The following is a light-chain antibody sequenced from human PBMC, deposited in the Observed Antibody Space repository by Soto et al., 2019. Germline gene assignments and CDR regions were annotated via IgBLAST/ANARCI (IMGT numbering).Light chain of an antibody. CDR2: AAS. V-gene: IGKV1-5*01. CDR1: QSISSW. J-gene: IGKJ1*01. Sequence: DIQMTQSPSTLSASVVDRVTITCRASQSISSWLAWYQQKPGKAPKLLIYAASTLQSGVPSRFSGSGSGTEFTLTIISLQPEDFATYYCQHYNSYSEAFGQGTKVDIK. CDR3: QHYNSYSEA.